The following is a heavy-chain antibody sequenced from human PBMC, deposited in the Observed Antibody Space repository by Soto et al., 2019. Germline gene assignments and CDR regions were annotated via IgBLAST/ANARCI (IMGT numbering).Heavy chain of an antibody. Sequence: QITLKESGPTLVKPTQTLTLTCTFSGFSLSTSGVGVGWIRQPPGKALEWLAVIYWDDDNRYSPSLKSRLTITKHPSKNQVVLTMTNMDPVDTATYYCAHGSSSSWIFDYWGQGTLVTVSS. CDR3: AHGSSSSWIFDY. V-gene: IGHV2-5*02. CDR2: IYWDDDN. CDR1: GFSLSTSGVG. J-gene: IGHJ4*02. D-gene: IGHD6-13*01.